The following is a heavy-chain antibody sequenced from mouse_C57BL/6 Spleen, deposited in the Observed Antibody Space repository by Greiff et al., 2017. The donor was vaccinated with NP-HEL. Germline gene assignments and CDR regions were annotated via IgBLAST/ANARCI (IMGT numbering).Heavy chain of an antibody. Sequence: EVHLVESGEGLVKPGGSLKLSCAASGFTFSSYAMSWVRQTPEKRLEWVAYISSGGDYIYYADTVKGRFTISRDNARNTLYLQMSSLKSEDTAMYYCTRGRVYDGYYASMDYWGQGTSVTVSS. V-gene: IGHV5-9-1*02. D-gene: IGHD2-3*01. CDR3: TRGRVYDGYYASMDY. CDR2: ISSGGDYI. J-gene: IGHJ4*01. CDR1: GFTFSSYA.